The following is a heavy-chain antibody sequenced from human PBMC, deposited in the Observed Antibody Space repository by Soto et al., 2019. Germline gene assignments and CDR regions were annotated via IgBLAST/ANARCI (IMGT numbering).Heavy chain of an antibody. D-gene: IGHD2-2*02. Sequence: PGGSLRLSCAASGFTFSSYAMSWVRQAPGKGLEWVSAISGSGSSTYYADSVKGRFTISRDNSKNTLYLQMDSLRAEDTAVYYCAKDRAAIPNWFDPWGQGTLVTVSS. CDR1: GFTFSSYA. J-gene: IGHJ5*02. CDR2: ISGSGSST. V-gene: IGHV3-23*01. CDR3: AKDRAAIPNWFDP.